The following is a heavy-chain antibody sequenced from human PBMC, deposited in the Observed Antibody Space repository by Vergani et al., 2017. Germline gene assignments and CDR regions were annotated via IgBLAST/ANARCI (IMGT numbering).Heavy chain of an antibody. CDR2: ISNDGRHT. V-gene: IGHV3-30*04. J-gene: IGHJ6*02. CDR3: ARAGIVVVPAAIKRYYYYYGMDV. CDR1: GFIFQNYT. D-gene: IGHD2-2*01. Sequence: VQLLESGGGVVQPGRSLRLSCATYGFIFQNYTMHWVRQAPGKGLEWVALISNDGRHTYYADSVRGRFSISRDNSKNTLYLQMNSLRAEDTAVYYCARAGIVVVPAAIKRYYYYYGMDVWGQGP.